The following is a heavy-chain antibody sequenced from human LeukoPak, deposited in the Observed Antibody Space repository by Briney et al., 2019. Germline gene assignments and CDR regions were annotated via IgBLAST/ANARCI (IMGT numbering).Heavy chain of an antibody. CDR3: AGAGSSIHWFFY. CDR2: SSSSGTT. Sequence: PAETLSLTCTVSGGSISSSRSYWGWIRQCPGKGLEWSGSSSSSGTTYYNPSLKNRVTMSLDTTNNQFSLRLPSLTAADTAVYSCAGAGSSIHWFFYWGQGTLVTVSS. J-gene: IGHJ4*02. D-gene: IGHD3-9*01. V-gene: IGHV4-39*07. CDR1: GGSISSSRSY.